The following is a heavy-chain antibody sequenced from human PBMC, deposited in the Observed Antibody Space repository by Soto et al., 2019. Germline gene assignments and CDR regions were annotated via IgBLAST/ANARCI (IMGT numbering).Heavy chain of an antibody. J-gene: IGHJ4*02. Sequence: QVQLVQSGAEVQKPGSSVKVSCTSSGSTFSSYAISLVRQAPGQGLEWLGGIIPIFGTANYAQKFQGRVTIAEDESTSTPYMELSSLRAEDTAVYYCARGDMGSNSSSWYSYWGQGTLVTVSS. CDR2: IIPIFGTA. CDR1: GSTFSSYA. V-gene: IGHV1-69*01. D-gene: IGHD6-13*01. CDR3: ARGDMGSNSSSWYSY.